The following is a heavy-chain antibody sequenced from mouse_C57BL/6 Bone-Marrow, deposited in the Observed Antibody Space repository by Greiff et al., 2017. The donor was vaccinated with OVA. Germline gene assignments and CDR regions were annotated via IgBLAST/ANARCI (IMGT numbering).Heavy chain of an antibody. CDR2: ISSGGSYT. CDR1: GFTFSSYG. CDR3: ARARSFAY. V-gene: IGHV5-6*01. Sequence: EVHLVESGGDLVKPGGSLKLSCAASGFTFSSYGMSWVRQTPDKRLEWVATISSGGSYTYYPDSVKGRFTISRDNAKNTLYLQMSSLKSEDTAMYYGARARSFAYWGRGTLVTVSA. J-gene: IGHJ3*01.